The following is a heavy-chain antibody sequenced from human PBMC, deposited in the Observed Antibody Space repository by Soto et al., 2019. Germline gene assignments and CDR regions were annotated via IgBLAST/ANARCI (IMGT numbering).Heavy chain of an antibody. CDR3: AKRGYDSSGYPRYYYYGMDV. J-gene: IGHJ6*02. D-gene: IGHD3-22*01. CDR2: ISGSGGST. CDR1: GFTFSSYA. Sequence: LRLSCAASGFTFSSYAMSWVRQAPGKGLEWVSAISGSGGSTYYADSVKGRFTISRDNSKNTLYLQMNSLRAEDTAVYYCAKRGYDSSGYPRYYYYGMDVWGQGTTVTVSS. V-gene: IGHV3-23*01.